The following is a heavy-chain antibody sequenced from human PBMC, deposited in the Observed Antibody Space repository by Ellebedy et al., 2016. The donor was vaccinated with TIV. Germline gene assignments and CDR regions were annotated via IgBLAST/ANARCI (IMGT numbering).Heavy chain of an antibody. D-gene: IGHD4-17*01. J-gene: IGHJ6*02. CDR1: GYTFTGYY. V-gene: IGHV1-2*04. Sequence: ASVKVSXXASGYTFTGYYMHWVRQAPGQGLEWMGWINPNSGGTNYAQKFQGWVTMTRDTSISTAYMELSRLRSDDTAVYYCARDGELDYGDYVGYYYGMDVWGQGTTVTVSS. CDR2: INPNSGGT. CDR3: ARDGELDYGDYVGYYYGMDV.